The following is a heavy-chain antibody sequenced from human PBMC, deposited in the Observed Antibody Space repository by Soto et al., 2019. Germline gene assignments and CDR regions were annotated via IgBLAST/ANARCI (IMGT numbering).Heavy chain of an antibody. Sequence: GGSLRLSCAASGFTFSDYYMSWMRQAPGKGLEWVSYISSSSYTNYADSVKGRFTISRDNAKNSLYLQMNSLRAQDTAVYYCAGSIAAAGNKYNWFDPWGQGTLVTVSS. CDR3: AGSIAAAGNKYNWFDP. J-gene: IGHJ5*02. V-gene: IGHV3-11*06. CDR2: ISSSSYT. D-gene: IGHD6-13*01. CDR1: GFTFSDYY.